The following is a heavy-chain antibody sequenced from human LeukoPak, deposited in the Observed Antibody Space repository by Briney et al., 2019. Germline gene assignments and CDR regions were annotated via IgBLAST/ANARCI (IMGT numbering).Heavy chain of an antibody. CDR1: GGSISSYY. Sequence: PSETLSLTCTVSGGSISSYYWSWIRQPPGKGLEWIGYIYYSGSTNYNPSLKSRVTISVDTSKNQFSLKLSSVTAADTAAYYCASVSLNSYGGVFYFDYWGQGTLVTVSS. D-gene: IGHD4-23*01. V-gene: IGHV4-59*08. CDR2: IYYSGST. CDR3: ASVSLNSYGGVFYFDY. J-gene: IGHJ4*02.